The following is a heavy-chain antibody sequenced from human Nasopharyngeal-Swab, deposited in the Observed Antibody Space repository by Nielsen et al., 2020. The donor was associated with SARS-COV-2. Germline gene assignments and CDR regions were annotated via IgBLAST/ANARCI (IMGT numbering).Heavy chain of an antibody. CDR1: GCSISTYY. Sequence: SETLSPTFTVSGCSISTYYWSWIRQPPGKGLEWIGHISDLGRTNYKSPLRSRFTISLDTSKNQFSLNLRFVTAADTAVYYCARHPKGDLLPGLWGQGTLVTVSS. CDR2: ISDLGRT. CDR3: ARHPKGDLLPGL. V-gene: IGHV4-59*08. J-gene: IGHJ4*02. D-gene: IGHD3-16*01.